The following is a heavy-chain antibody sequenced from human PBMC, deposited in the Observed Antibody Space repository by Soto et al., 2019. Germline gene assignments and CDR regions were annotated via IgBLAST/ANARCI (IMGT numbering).Heavy chain of an antibody. Sequence: SETLSLTCTVSGGSISSGGYYCSWIRQHPGKGLEWIGYIYYSGSTYYNPSLKSRVTISVDTSKNQFSLKLSSVTAADTAVYYCARDGIAAAGTSQFHYYYGMDVWGQGTTVTVSS. J-gene: IGHJ6*02. CDR2: IYYSGST. CDR3: ARDGIAAAGTSQFHYYYGMDV. D-gene: IGHD6-13*01. CDR1: GGSISSGGYY. V-gene: IGHV4-31*03.